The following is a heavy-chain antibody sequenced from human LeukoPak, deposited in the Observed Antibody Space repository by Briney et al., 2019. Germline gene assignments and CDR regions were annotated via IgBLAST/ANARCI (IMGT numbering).Heavy chain of an antibody. D-gene: IGHD2-8*02. CDR2: INPNSGGT. CDR1: GYTFTGYY. V-gene: IGHV1-2*04. Sequence: ASVKVSCKASGYTFTGYYMHWVRQAPGQGLEWMGWINPNSGGTNHAQKFQGWVTMTRDTSISTAYMELSRLRSDDTAVYYWAGGAGHWWCGCCFSLFGPWGQGTLGTGSS. J-gene: IGHJ5*02. CDR3: AGGAGHWWCGCCFSLFGP.